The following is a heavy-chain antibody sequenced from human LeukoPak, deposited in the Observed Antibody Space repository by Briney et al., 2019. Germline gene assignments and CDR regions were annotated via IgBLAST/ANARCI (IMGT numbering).Heavy chain of an antibody. Sequence: SETLSLTCTISGGSISSSGYYWRWIREHPGKGLEWIGEINHSGSTNYNPSLKSRVTISVDTSKNQLSLELSSVTAADTAVHYCARRVRYYDFWSGYYPHFHYWGQGTLVTVSS. CDR1: GGSISSSGYY. D-gene: IGHD3-3*01. CDR2: INHSGST. V-gene: IGHV4-39*01. CDR3: ARRVRYYDFWSGYYPHFHY. J-gene: IGHJ4*02.